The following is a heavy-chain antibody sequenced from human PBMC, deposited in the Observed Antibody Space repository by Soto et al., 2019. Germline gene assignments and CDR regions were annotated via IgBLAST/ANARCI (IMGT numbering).Heavy chain of an antibody. CDR3: ARGTAAAGFWFDS. V-gene: IGHV1-69*05. CDR1: GDTFSSYA. Sequence: SVKVSCKASGDTFSSYAISWVRQAPGQGLEWMGGIIPIFGTASYAQKFQGRVTMTRDTSTSTVYMELSSLRSEDTAVYYCARGTAAAGFWFDSWGQGTLVTVSS. CDR2: IIPIFGTA. D-gene: IGHD6-13*01. J-gene: IGHJ5*01.